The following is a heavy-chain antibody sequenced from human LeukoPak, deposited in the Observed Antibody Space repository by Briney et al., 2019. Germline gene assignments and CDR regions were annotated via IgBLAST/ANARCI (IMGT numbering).Heavy chain of an antibody. V-gene: IGHV3-48*03. Sequence: GSLRLSCATSGFIFSNYKMNWVRQAPGTGLEWVSHISSGGSTTYYADSVKGRFTMSRDSGKSSVYLQMNSLRAEDTAIYYCAREDERYCSSTSCNPLFDYWGQGTLVTVSS. J-gene: IGHJ4*02. CDR1: GFIFSNYK. CDR2: ISSGGSTT. CDR3: AREDERYCSSTSCNPLFDY. D-gene: IGHD2-2*01.